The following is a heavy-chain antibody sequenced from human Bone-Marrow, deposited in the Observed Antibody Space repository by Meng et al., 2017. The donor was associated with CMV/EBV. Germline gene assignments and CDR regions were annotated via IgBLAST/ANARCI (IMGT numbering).Heavy chain of an antibody. J-gene: IGHJ3*02. Sequence: GGSLRLSCAASGFTFSSYSMNWVRQAPGKGLEWVSSISSSGTYIYYADSVKGRFTISRDNAKNSLYLQMNSLRPDDTAVYYCARDGHLGGFDAFDIWGQGTLVTVSS. CDR2: ISSSGTYI. V-gene: IGHV3-21*04. CDR1: GFTFSSYS. D-gene: IGHD3-16*01. CDR3: ARDGHLGGFDAFDI.